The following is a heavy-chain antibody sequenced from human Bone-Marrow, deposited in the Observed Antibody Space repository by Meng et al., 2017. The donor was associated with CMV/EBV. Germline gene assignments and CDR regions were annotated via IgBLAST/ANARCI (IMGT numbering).Heavy chain of an antibody. Sequence: SETLSLTCTVSGASIRGYYWSWIRQPPGKGLEWIGYIVDSGNTNYIPSLKSRLTMSVDTSKNQFSLELSSVTAADTAVYYCARVGRAAQYYFDYWGQGTLVTVSS. CDR1: GASIRGYY. V-gene: IGHV4-59*01. CDR3: ARVGRAAQYYFDY. J-gene: IGHJ4*02. D-gene: IGHD6-6*01. CDR2: IVDSGNT.